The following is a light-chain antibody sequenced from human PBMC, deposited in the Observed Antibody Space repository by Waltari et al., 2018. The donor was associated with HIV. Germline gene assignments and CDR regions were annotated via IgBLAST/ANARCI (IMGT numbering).Light chain of an antibody. CDR3: QVWDDEFLN. J-gene: IGLJ2*01. V-gene: IGLV3-9*03. CDR1: AGRDGS. CDR2: ERN. Sequence: ELSQPRSISVSAGQRVSISCRGAAGRDGSPGWYQKKAGQSPQLIINERNRRPSGVSNRFSASMAGDTTTLFISGSQSVDDADYFCQVWDDEFLNFGGGTRLTVL.